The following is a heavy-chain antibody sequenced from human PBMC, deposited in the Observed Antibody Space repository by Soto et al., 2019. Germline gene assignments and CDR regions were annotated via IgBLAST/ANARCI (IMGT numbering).Heavy chain of an antibody. J-gene: IGHJ6*02. V-gene: IGHV5-10-1*01. Sequence: PGESLKISCKGSGYSFTSYWISWVRQMPGKGLEWMGRIDPSDSYTNYSPYFQGHVTISADKSISTAYLQWSSLKASDTAMYYCASSLRGFCSSTSCRELGNYYGMDVWGQGTTVTVSS. D-gene: IGHD2-2*01. CDR3: ASSLRGFCSSTSCRELGNYYGMDV. CDR2: IDPSDSYT. CDR1: GYSFTSYW.